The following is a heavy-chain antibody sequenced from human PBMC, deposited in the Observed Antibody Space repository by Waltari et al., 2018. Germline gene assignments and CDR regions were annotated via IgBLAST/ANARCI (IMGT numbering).Heavy chain of an antibody. V-gene: IGHV4-38-2*01. J-gene: IGHJ6*03. D-gene: IGHD4-17*01. CDR3: ARKLDYGDYYYYYYVDV. Sequence: QVQLQESGPGLVKPSETLSLTCAVSGYSISSGYYWGWIRQPPGKGLEWIGSIPHSGGIYYNPSLESRVTMSVDTTKNQFSLKLSSVTAADTAVYYCARKLDYGDYYYYYYVDVWGKGTTVTVSS. CDR1: GYSISSGYY. CDR2: IPHSGGI.